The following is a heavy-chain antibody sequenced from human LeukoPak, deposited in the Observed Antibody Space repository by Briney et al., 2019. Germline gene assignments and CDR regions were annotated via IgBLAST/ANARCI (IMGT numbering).Heavy chain of an antibody. CDR1: GFTFSSYS. D-gene: IGHD3-10*01. CDR3: AKTYYYGSGSY. J-gene: IGHJ4*02. V-gene: IGHV3-7*01. Sequence: GGSLRLSCAASGFTFSSYSMSWVRQAPGKGLEWVANIKQDGSEKYYVDSVKGRFTISRDNAKNSLYLQMNSLRAEDTAVYYCAKTYYYGSGSYWGQGTLVTVSS. CDR2: IKQDGSEK.